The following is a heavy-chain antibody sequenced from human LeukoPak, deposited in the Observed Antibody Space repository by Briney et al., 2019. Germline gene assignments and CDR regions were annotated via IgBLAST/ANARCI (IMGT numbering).Heavy chain of an antibody. CDR3: ARLGPLGATKGRLDY. D-gene: IGHD1-26*01. V-gene: IGHV4-34*01. CDR1: GGSFSGYY. CDR2: INHSGST. J-gene: IGHJ4*02. Sequence: PSETLSLTCAVYGGSFSGYYWSWIRQPPGKGLEWIGEINHSGSTNYNPSLKSRVTISVDTSKNQFSLKLSSVTAADTAVYYCARLGPLGATKGRLDYWGQGTLVTVSS.